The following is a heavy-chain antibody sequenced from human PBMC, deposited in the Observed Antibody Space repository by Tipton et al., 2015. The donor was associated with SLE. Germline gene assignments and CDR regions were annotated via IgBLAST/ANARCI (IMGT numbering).Heavy chain of an antibody. CDR2: IYYSGST. CDR1: GGSISSGSYY. J-gene: IGHJ6*02. D-gene: IGHD2-2*01. Sequence: TLSLTCTVSGGSISSGSYYWGWIRQSPGKGLERIGSIYYSGSTYYNPSLKSRVTISVDTSKNQFSLKLSSVTAADTAVYYCARGSNPLWYYYGMDVWGQGTTVTVSS. CDR3: ARGSNPLWYYYGMDV. V-gene: IGHV4-39*07.